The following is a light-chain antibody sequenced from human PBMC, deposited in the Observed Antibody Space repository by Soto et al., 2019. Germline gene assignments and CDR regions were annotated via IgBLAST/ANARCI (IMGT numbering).Light chain of an antibody. Sequence: EIVMTQSPATPSVSPGERATLYCRASQSVSSNLAWYQQKPGQAPRLLIYGASTRATGIPARFSGSGSGTEFTLTISSLQSEDFAVYYCQQYNNWPTWTFGQGTKVDIK. CDR3: QQYNNWPTWT. CDR2: GAS. J-gene: IGKJ1*01. CDR1: QSVSSN. V-gene: IGKV3-15*01.